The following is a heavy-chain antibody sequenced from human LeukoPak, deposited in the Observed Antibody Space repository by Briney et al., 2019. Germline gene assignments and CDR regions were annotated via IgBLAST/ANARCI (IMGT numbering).Heavy chain of an antibody. V-gene: IGHV5-51*01. CDR3: AIPPGYCGNDCSFDH. CDR2: IYPGDYET. Sequence: GEALKISCEGSGYSFSNYWIGWVRQMPGKGVEWMGIIYPGDYETRYSPSLQGVVTISVNEYISTADLKWRSLKASDTAMYYCAIPPGYCGNDCSFDHWGQGTLVTVSS. J-gene: IGHJ4*02. D-gene: IGHD2-21*02. CDR1: GYSFSNYW.